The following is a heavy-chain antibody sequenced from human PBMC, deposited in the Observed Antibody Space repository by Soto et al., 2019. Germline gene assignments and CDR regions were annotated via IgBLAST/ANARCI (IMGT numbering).Heavy chain of an antibody. V-gene: IGHV1-24*01. Sequence: ASVKVSCKVSGYTLTELSMHWVRQAPGKGLEWMGGFDPEDGETIYAQKFQGRVTMTEDTSTDTAYMELSSLRSEDTAVYYCATISIAAAGYYYYGMDVWDQGTTVTVSS. D-gene: IGHD6-13*01. J-gene: IGHJ6*02. CDR2: FDPEDGET. CDR3: ATISIAAAGYYYYGMDV. CDR1: GYTLTELS.